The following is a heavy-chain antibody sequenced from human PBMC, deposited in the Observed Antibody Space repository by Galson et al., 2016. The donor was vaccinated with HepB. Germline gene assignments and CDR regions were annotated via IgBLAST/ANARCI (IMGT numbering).Heavy chain of an antibody. Sequence: SLRLSCAASEVTFKNYGMHWVRQAPGKGLEWVAVVSYDGSNTYNGDSVKGRFTISRDNSENTVFLQMNSLRAEDTAVYYCAKDSVVRGNVFYYYGMDVWGQGTTVTVSS. CDR2: VSYDGSNT. CDR1: EVTFKNYG. V-gene: IGHV3-30*18. J-gene: IGHJ6*02. CDR3: AKDSVVRGNVFYYYGMDV. D-gene: IGHD4-23*01.